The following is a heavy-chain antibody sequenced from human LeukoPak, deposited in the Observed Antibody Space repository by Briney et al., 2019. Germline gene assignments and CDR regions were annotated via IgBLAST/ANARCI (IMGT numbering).Heavy chain of an antibody. CDR2: IGTASDT. V-gene: IGHV3-13*01. CDR3: ARGPPRGKYYYMDV. D-gene: IGHD1-1*01. CDR1: GFSFSSFD. Sequence: GGSLRLSCAASGFSFSSFDMHWVRQPTGQGLEWVSTIGTASDTYYPGSVEGRFTLSRDNAKNSLYLQMNSLTAGDTAVYYCARGPPRGKYYYMDVWGKGTTVTVSS. J-gene: IGHJ6*03.